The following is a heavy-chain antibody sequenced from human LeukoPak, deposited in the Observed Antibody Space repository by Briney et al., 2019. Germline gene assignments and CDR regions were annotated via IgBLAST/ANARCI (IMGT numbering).Heavy chain of an antibody. CDR2: IGTAGDT. Sequence: AGGSLRLSCVASGFTFSTFGMSWVRQVTGKGLEWVSAIGTAGDTYYPGSVKGRFTISRENAKNSLYLQMNSLRAGDTAVYYCARAPVDEALDYWGQGTLVTVSS. CDR3: ARAPVDEALDY. J-gene: IGHJ4*02. V-gene: IGHV3-13*01. D-gene: IGHD2-15*01. CDR1: GFTFSTFG.